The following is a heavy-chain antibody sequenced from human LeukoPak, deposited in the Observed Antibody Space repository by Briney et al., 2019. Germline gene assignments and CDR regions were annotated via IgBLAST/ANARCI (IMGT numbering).Heavy chain of an antibody. J-gene: IGHJ4*02. CDR2: FSGSGDST. CDR3: AKEGFLEWFLFDY. CDR1: GVTFGNYA. V-gene: IGHV3-23*01. Sequence: GGSLRLTCAASGVTFGNYAMTWVRQAPGKGLEWVSTFSGSGDSTYYADSVKGRFTTSRDNSKNTLYLQMNSLIADDTAVYYCAKEGFLEWFLFDYWGQGTLVTVSS. D-gene: IGHD3-3*01.